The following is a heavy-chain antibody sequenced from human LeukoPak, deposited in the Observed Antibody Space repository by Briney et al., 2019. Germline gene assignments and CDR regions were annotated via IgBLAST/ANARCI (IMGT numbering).Heavy chain of an antibody. CDR3: ARNLVHLWNVFDF. J-gene: IGHJ3*01. Sequence: GGSLRLSSVGSGFPFSDYWMSWVRQAPGKGLEWVATIKPDGSETFYVDSVKGRFTVSRDNAKNSLYLQMSSLRAEDTAVYHCARNLVHLWNVFDFWGLGTMVTVSS. CDR1: GFPFSDYW. V-gene: IGHV3-7*01. D-gene: IGHD5-18*01. CDR2: IKPDGSET.